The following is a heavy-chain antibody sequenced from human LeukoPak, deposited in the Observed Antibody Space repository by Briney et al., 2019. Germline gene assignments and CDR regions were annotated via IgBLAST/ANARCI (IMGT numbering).Heavy chain of an antibody. D-gene: IGHD3-3*01. Sequence: ASVKVSCKASGYTFTGYYMHRVRQAPGQGLEWMGWINPNSGGTNYAQKFQGRVTMTRDTSISTAYMELSRLRSDDTAVYYCARVNPTTSYYDFWSGYYEIDYWGQGTLVTVSS. J-gene: IGHJ4*02. CDR3: ARVNPTTSYYDFWSGYYEIDY. CDR1: GYTFTGYY. CDR2: INPNSGGT. V-gene: IGHV1-2*02.